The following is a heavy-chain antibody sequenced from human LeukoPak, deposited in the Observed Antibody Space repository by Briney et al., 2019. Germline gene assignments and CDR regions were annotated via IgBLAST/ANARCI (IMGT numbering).Heavy chain of an antibody. Sequence: GGSLRLSCAASGFTFNIHAMHWVRQAPGKGLEYVPGLNSNGGATYYSDSVQARFVISRDNSKNTLYLQMDRLRTEDTAVYYCAGSPTTGWYYFEDWGQGTLVTVSS. CDR3: AGSPTTGWYYFED. CDR1: GFTFNIHA. J-gene: IGHJ4*02. CDR2: LNSNGGAT. V-gene: IGHV3-64*02. D-gene: IGHD6-19*01.